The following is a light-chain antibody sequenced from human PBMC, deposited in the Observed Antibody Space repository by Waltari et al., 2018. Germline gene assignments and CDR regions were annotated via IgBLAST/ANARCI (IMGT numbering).Light chain of an antibody. CDR3: QQSHSAPWT. CDR1: QTISTY. J-gene: IGKJ1*01. Sequence: DIQMTQSPSSLSASVGDRVTITCRASQTISTYLNWYQQKPGRAPRLLIYAASSLQGGVPSRFSGSGSGTDFTLTVSSLQPEDFATYYCQQSHSAPWTFGQGTKGEIK. CDR2: AAS. V-gene: IGKV1-39*01.